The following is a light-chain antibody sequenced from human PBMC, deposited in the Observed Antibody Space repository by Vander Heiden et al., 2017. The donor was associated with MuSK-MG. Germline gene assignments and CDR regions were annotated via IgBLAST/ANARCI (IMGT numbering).Light chain of an antibody. CDR3: QQRNNWPPEVT. Sequence: EIVLTHSPATLSLSPGERATLSCRASQSVSIYLAWYQQKPGQAPRLLIYNASKRATGIPARFSGSGSGTDFTLTIGSLEPEDFAVYYCQQRNNWPPEVTFGQGTRLEIK. CDR1: QSVSIY. V-gene: IGKV3-11*01. J-gene: IGKJ5*01. CDR2: NAS.